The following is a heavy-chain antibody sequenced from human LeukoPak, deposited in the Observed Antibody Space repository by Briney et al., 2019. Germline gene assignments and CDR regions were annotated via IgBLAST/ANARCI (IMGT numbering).Heavy chain of an antibody. J-gene: IGHJ5*01. V-gene: IGHV3-7*04. CDR1: GFTFRIYW. D-gene: IGHD2-21*02. CDR3: SRGDDFSGDS. CDR2: IHPDGIEK. Sequence: PGGSLRLSCAASGFTFRIYWMSWVRQAPGKGLEWVANIHPDGIEKYHVDSVKSRFTIFRDNARNLLYLQMSSLRADDTAVYYCSRGDDFSGDSWGQGTLVTVSS.